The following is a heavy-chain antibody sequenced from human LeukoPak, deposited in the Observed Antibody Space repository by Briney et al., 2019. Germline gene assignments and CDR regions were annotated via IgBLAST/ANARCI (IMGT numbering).Heavy chain of an antibody. D-gene: IGHD2-15*01. J-gene: IGHJ5*02. CDR2: IWFDGSHK. CDR3: ARVVVSGTWWFDP. V-gene: IGHV3-33*01. Sequence: PGRSLRLSCEASGFTFSNYGMRCLRQAPGKGLEWVAVIWFDGSHKYYGDSVKGRFTISRDNSNNTLYLEIDSLRDDDTAIYYCARVVVSGTWWFDPWGQGTLVTVSS. CDR1: GFTFSNYG.